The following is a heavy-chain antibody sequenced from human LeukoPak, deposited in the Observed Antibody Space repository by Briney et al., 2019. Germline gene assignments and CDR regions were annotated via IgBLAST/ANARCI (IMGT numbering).Heavy chain of an antibody. Sequence: SETLSLTCTVSGGSISSYYWSWIRQPPGKGLEWIGYIYYSGSTYYNPSLKSRVTISVDTSKNQFSLKLSSVTAADTAVYYCARDIWFGELFGWFDPWGQGTLVTVSS. CDR3: ARDIWFGELFGWFDP. V-gene: IGHV4-59*12. CDR2: IYYSGST. D-gene: IGHD3-10*01. CDR1: GGSISSYY. J-gene: IGHJ5*02.